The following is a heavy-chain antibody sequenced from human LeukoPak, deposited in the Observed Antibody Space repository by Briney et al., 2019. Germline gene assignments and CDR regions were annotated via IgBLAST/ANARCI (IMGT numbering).Heavy chain of an antibody. CDR3: AIPVGETLHY. CDR2: IHPSDSAT. Sequence: GESLQISCKASEYRFTSYWVAWVRQMPGKGLEWMGIIHPSDSATAYSPALQGRVTFSVDKSINTAYLQWTNLKTSDAAIYYCAIPVGETLHYWGQGTLVAVSS. D-gene: IGHD1-26*01. CDR1: EYRFTSYW. J-gene: IGHJ4*02. V-gene: IGHV5-51*01.